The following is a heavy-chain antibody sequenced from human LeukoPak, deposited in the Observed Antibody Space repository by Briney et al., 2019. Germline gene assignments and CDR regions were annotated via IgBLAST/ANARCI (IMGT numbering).Heavy chain of an antibody. CDR1: GFTFSNYG. V-gene: IGHV3-23*01. CDR2: ISGSGDNT. CDR3: AKTNGYYDY. Sequence: GSLRLSCAASGFTFSNYGMSWVRQAPGKGLEWVSSISGSGDNTYYADSVKGRSAISRDNSKNTLYLQMDSRRVEDTAVYHCAKTNGYYDYWGRGTLVTVSS. J-gene: IGHJ4*02. D-gene: IGHD3-22*01.